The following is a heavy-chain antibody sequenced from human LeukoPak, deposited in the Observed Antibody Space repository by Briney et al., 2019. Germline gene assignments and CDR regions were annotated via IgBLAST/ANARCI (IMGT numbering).Heavy chain of an antibody. Sequence: PSETLSLTCAVYGGSFSGYYWSWIRQPPGKGLEWIGEINHSGSTSYNPSLKSRVTISVDTSKNQFSLKLSSVTAADTAVYYCARVRRYCSGGSCYYFDYWGQGTLVTVTS. CDR1: GGSFSGYY. V-gene: IGHV4-34*01. J-gene: IGHJ4*02. CDR2: INHSGST. D-gene: IGHD2-15*01. CDR3: ARVRRYCSGGSCYYFDY.